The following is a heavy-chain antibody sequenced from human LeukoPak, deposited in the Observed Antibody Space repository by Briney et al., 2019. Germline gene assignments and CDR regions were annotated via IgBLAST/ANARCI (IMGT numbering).Heavy chain of an antibody. CDR2: INPNSGGT. CDR3: ARGRYSYGPDY. D-gene: IGHD5-18*01. J-gene: IGHJ4*02. CDR1: GCTFTGYY. V-gene: IGHV1-2*06. Sequence: ASVKVSCKASGCTFTGYYMHWVRQAPGQGLEWMGRINPNSGGTNYAQKFQGRVTMTRDTSISIAYMELSRLRSDDTAVYYCARGRYSYGPDYWGQGTLVTVSS.